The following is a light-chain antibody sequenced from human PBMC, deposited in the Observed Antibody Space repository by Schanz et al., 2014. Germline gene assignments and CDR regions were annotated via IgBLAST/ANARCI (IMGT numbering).Light chain of an antibody. J-gene: IGKJ3*01. Sequence: DIQMTQSPSSLSAFVGDRVTITCQASQDIRKSLNWYQQKPGKAPKLLIYGASNLEAGVPSRFSGSGSGTDFTLTISSLQPEDFATYYCQQADSSPPMFTFGPGTKVDIK. CDR3: QQADSSPPMFT. CDR1: QDIRKS. V-gene: IGKV1-33*01. CDR2: GAS.